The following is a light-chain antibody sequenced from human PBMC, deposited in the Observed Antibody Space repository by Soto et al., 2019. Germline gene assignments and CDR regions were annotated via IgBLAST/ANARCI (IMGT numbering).Light chain of an antibody. V-gene: IGKV3-15*01. Sequence: EIVLTQSPATLSVSPGERATLSCRASQSVNQKLGWYQQKPGQAPRLLIYVASYRATGIPARFSGSGSGTEYTLTISNLQAEDFAVYYCQQYGSSPTWTFGQGTKVEIK. J-gene: IGKJ1*01. CDR2: VAS. CDR3: QQYGSSPTWT. CDR1: QSVNQK.